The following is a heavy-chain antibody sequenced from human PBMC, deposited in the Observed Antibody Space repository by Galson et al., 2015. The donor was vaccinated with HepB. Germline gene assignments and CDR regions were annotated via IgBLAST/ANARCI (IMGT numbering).Heavy chain of an antibody. CDR1: GFTFSSYW. CDR2: IKQDGSEK. D-gene: IGHD1-20*01. CDR3: ARTTRHYNGNAKGGAFDI. J-gene: IGHJ3*02. Sequence: SLRLSCAASGFTFSSYWMSWVRQAPGKGLEWVANIKQDGSEKYYVDSVKGRFTISRDNAKNSLYLQMNSLRAEDTAVYYCARTTRHYNGNAKGGAFDIWGQGTMVTVSS. V-gene: IGHV3-7*01.